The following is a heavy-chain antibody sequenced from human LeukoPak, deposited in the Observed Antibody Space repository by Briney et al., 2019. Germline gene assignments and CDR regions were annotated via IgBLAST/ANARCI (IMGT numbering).Heavy chain of an antibody. CDR3: AHRPSKWEPGQYYFDY. Sequence: SGPTLVKPTPTLTLTCTFSGFSLSTSGVGVGWIRQPPGKALKWLALIYWNDDKRYSPSLKSRLTITKDTSKNQVVLTMTNMDPVDTATYYCAHRPSKWEPGQYYFDYWGQGTLVTVSS. CDR1: GFSLSTSGVG. J-gene: IGHJ4*02. CDR2: IYWNDDK. V-gene: IGHV2-5*01. D-gene: IGHD1-26*01.